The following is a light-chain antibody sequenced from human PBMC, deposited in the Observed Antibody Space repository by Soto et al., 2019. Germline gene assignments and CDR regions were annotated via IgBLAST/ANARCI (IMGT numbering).Light chain of an antibody. CDR2: DTS. CDR1: IGPISSEQW. CDR3: LLTYSGFYV. V-gene: IGLV7-46*01. Sequence: QAVVIQEPSLTVSPGGTVTLTCGSSIGPISSEQWPYWFQQKPVQAPRPLIYDTSNKHSCTPARFSGSLLGGKAALTLSGAQPDDAADYYFLLTYSGFYVFGTWTKLTVL. J-gene: IGLJ1*01.